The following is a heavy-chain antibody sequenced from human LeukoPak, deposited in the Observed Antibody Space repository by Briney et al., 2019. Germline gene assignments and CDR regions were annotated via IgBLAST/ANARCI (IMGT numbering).Heavy chain of an antibody. CDR3: AKELDTMFFDY. J-gene: IGHJ4*02. Sequence: GGSRRLSCATSGFNFDRYTIHWVRQAPGKGLEWVSLAGWAGGTTFYSDSVRGRFTISRDSGRKSVYLQMNSLTTDDTAFYFCAKELDTMFFDYWGQGALVTVSS. D-gene: IGHD3-10*02. V-gene: IGHV3-43*01. CDR1: GFNFDRYT. CDR2: AGWAGGTT.